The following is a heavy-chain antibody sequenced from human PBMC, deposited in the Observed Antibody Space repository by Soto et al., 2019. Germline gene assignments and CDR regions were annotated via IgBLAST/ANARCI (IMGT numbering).Heavy chain of an antibody. J-gene: IGHJ2*01. CDR1: GYTFTNYA. Sequence: ASVKVSCKASGYTFTNYAMHWVRQAPGQRLEWMGWINPGNGNTKNSQKFQGRVTITRDTFASTAYMELSSLRSEDTAVYYCARGASSVTTLYFDLWGRGTLVNVS. CDR2: INPGNGNT. V-gene: IGHV1-3*01. D-gene: IGHD4-17*01. CDR3: ARGASSVTTLYFDL.